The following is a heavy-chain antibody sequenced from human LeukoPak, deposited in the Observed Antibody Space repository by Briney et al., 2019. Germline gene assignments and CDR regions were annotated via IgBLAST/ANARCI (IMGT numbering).Heavy chain of an antibody. CDR3: ANSQEMWLRFTLALDY. J-gene: IGHJ4*02. V-gene: IGHV3-30*02. CDR2: IRYDGSNT. CDR1: RFTFCSFG. Sequence: RGSLRLSCAPSRFTFCSFGMHSVRQAPGKGLEWVAFIRYDGSNTYYADSVKGRFPISRDNSKTTLYLQMNSLRAEDTAVYYCANSQEMWLRFTLALDYWGQGTLVTVSS. D-gene: IGHD5-12*01.